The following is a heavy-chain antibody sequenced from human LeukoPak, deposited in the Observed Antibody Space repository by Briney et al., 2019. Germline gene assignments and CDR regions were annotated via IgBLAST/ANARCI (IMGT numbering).Heavy chain of an antibody. D-gene: IGHD3-10*01. CDR1: GDSISSYY. V-gene: IGHV4-59*08. Sequence: SETLSLTCTVSGDSISSYYWSWIRQSPGKGLEWIAYIYYSGSTNYNPSLKSRVTISMDTSKNQFSLRLSSVTAADTAVYYCARGTMVRGAPHYYYGMDVWGQGTTVTVSS. J-gene: IGHJ6*02. CDR3: ARGTMVRGAPHYYYGMDV. CDR2: IYYSGST.